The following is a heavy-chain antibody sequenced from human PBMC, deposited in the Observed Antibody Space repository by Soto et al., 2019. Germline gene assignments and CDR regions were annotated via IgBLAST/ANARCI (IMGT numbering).Heavy chain of an antibody. CDR3: ARGTRFLGV. CDR1: GLIFSSYW. J-gene: IGHJ6*02. Sequence: EVQLVESGGGLVQPGGSLTLSCAASGLIFSSYWMSWVRQAPGKGLEWVANIKEDGSEKYYVDSVKGRFTISRDNAKNSLYLQMNSLRADDTAVYYCARGTRFLGVWRQGTTFIVSS. CDR2: IKEDGSEK. V-gene: IGHV3-7*03. D-gene: IGHD3-3*01.